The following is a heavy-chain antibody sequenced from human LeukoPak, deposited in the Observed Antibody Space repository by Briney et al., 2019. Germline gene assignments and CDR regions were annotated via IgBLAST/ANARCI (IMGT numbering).Heavy chain of an antibody. V-gene: IGHV3-7*03. CDR3: ARDRTSMVTIDAFDI. CDR2: IKEDGSEK. D-gene: IGHD4-17*01. J-gene: IGHJ3*02. CDR1: GFTFNSYW. Sequence: GGSLRLSCAASGFTFNSYWMNWVRQAPGKGLEWVAKIKEDGSEKYYVDSVKGRFTVSRDNAENSLYLQMNSLRAEDTGIYYCARDRTSMVTIDAFDIWGQGTMVTVSS.